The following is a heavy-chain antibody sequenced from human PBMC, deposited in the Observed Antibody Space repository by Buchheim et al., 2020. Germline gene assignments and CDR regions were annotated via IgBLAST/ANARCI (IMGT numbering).Heavy chain of an antibody. CDR2: IKQDGSEK. V-gene: IGHV3-7*01. J-gene: IGHJ4*02. D-gene: IGHD1-1*01. CDR3: ARDKRNDEVYYFDF. CDR1: GFTSNNYW. Sequence: EVQLLESGGGLVQPGGSLRLSCAASGFTSNNYWMHWVRQAPGKGLEWVANIKQDGSEKYYVDSVKGRFTISRDNAKKTLYLQMNSRRAEYTAVYYCARDKRNDEVYYFDFWGQGTL.